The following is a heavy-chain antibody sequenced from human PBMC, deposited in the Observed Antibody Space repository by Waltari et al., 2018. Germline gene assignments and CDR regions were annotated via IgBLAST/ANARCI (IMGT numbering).Heavy chain of an antibody. V-gene: IGHV1-8*03. Sequence: QVQLVQSGAEVKKPGASVKVSCKASGYTFTSYDINWVRQATGQGLEWRGWMNPYSGNTGYAQKFQGRVTITRNTSISTAYMELSNLRSEDTAVYYCARGLRYSSGWYYFDYWGQGTLVTVSS. CDR2: MNPYSGNT. CDR3: ARGLRYSSGWYYFDY. D-gene: IGHD6-19*01. CDR1: GYTFTSYD. J-gene: IGHJ4*02.